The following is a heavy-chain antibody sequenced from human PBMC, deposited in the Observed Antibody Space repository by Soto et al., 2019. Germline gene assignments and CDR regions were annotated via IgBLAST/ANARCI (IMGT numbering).Heavy chain of an antibody. CDR1: GFTFNHYA. J-gene: IGHJ6*01. CDR3: AKDSTVTTSLYFYYYGFDV. CDR2: VSGRGGSK. D-gene: IGHD4-17*01. Sequence: VQLLESGGGLVQPGGSLRLACTASGFTFNHYAMTWVRQAPGRGLEWVASVSGRGGSKKYADSVKGRFIISRDNSNSTLYLQMDSLGGADTALYYCAKDSTVTTSLYFYYYGFDVWGQGTTVTVSS. V-gene: IGHV3-23*01.